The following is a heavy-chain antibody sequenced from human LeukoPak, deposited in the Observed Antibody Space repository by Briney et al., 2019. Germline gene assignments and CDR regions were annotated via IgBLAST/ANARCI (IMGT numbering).Heavy chain of an antibody. CDR1: GFTVSSNY. D-gene: IGHD3-22*01. CDR2: IYSGGST. CDR3: AHHYYDSSGYYCS. Sequence: GGSLRLSCAASGFTVSSNYMSWVRQASGKGLEWVSVIYSGGSTYYADSVKGRFTISRDNSKNTLYLQMNSLRAEDTAVYYCAHHYYDSSGYYCSWGQGTLVTVSS. V-gene: IGHV3-53*01. J-gene: IGHJ4*02.